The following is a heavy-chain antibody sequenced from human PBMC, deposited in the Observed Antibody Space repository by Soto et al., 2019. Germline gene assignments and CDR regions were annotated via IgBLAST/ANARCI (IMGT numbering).Heavy chain of an antibody. CDR1: GFTFSSYG. CDR2: IWYDGSNK. D-gene: IGHD3-10*01. Sequence: QVQLVESGGGVVQPGRSLRLSCAASGFTFSSYGMHWVRQAPGKGLEWVAVIWYDGSNKYYADSVKGRFTISRDNSKNTLYLQMNSLRAEDTAVYYCARAPSLLWFGELIYYFDYWGQGTLFTVSS. J-gene: IGHJ4*02. CDR3: ARAPSLLWFGELIYYFDY. V-gene: IGHV3-33*01.